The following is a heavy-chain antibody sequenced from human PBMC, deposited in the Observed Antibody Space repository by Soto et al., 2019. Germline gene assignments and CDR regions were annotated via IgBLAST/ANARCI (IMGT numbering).Heavy chain of an antibody. V-gene: IGHV3-53*01. CDR3: ARGRIAVAGHYSFDL. Sequence: EVQLVESGGGLIQPGGSLRLSCTASGFTVSSHYMSWVRQAPGKGLEWVSVIYTGGYTYYADSVKGRFTISRDNSKNKLSLQMNSLRAEDTAVYFCARGRIAVAGHYSFDLWGQGTLVTVSS. J-gene: IGHJ4*02. CDR2: IYTGGYT. D-gene: IGHD6-19*01. CDR1: GFTVSSHY.